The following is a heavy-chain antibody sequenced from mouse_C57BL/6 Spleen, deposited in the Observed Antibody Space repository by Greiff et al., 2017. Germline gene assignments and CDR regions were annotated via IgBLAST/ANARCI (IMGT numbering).Heavy chain of an antibody. Sequence: EVKLVESGGGLVKPGGSLKLSCAASGFTFSDYGMHWVRQAPETGLEWVAYISSGSSTIYYADTVKGRFTISRDNAKNTLFLQMTSLRSEDTAMYYCARKATVVPFDYWGQDTTLTVSS. D-gene: IGHD1-1*01. J-gene: IGHJ2*01. CDR1: GFTFSDYG. V-gene: IGHV5-17*01. CDR3: ARKATVVPFDY. CDR2: ISSGSSTI.